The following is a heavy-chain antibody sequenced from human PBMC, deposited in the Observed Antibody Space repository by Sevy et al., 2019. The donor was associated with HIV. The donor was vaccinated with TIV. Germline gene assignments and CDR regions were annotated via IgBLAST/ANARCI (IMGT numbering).Heavy chain of an antibody. D-gene: IGHD5-18*01. CDR3: ARVRYNYGSYYFDY. CDR2: ISSGGSNK. CDR1: TFTFSDYY. V-gene: IGHV3-11*01. Sequence: LSLTCAASTFTFSDYYMTWIRQAPGKGLEWVSHISSGGSNKYYADSVKGRFTISRDNAKNSLYLQMNSLRVEDTVLYYCARVRYNYGSYYFDYWGQGTLVTVSS. J-gene: IGHJ4*02.